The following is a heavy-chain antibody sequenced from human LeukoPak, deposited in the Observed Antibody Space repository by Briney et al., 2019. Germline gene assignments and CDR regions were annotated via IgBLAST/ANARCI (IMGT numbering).Heavy chain of an antibody. J-gene: IGHJ4*02. D-gene: IGHD2-15*01. CDR3: ASNIVVVVAASYYFDY. CDR1: GGSISSGSYY. V-gene: IGHV4-61*02. CDR2: IYTSGST. Sequence: PSETLSLTCTVSGGSISSGSYYWSWIRQPAGKGLEWIGRIYTSGSTNYNPSLKSRVTISVDTSKNQFSLKLSSVTAADTAVYYCASNIVVVVAASYYFDYWGQGTLVTVSS.